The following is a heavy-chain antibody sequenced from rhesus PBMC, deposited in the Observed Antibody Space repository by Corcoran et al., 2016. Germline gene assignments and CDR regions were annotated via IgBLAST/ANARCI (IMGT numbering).Heavy chain of an antibody. CDR3: ARGGQPHDAFDF. D-gene: IGHD1-1*01. CDR1: GGSMSGYYY. J-gene: IGHJ3*01. Sequence: QVKLQQWGEGLVKPSETLSLTCAVYGGSMSGYYYWSWIRQAPGKGLEWIGHIDGYSASSPCNPSLKNRVTISGDTSKKQFSLRLNSVPAADTAVYYCARGGQPHDAFDFWGQGLRVTVSS. CDR2: IDGYSASS. V-gene: IGHV4-73*01.